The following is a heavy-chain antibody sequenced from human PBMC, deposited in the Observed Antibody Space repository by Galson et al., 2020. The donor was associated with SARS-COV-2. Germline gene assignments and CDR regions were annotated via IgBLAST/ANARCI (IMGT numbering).Heavy chain of an antibody. J-gene: IGHJ4*02. V-gene: IGHV2-5*02. D-gene: IGHD6-13*01. CDR1: GYSLSTSGVG. CDR2: TYWDDDK. Sequence: KMSGPTLVTPTHTLTLTCTFSGYSLSTSGVGVGWIRQPPGKALEWPALTYWDDDKRYSPSLKSRLTITKDTSKNQVVLTMTNMDPVDTATYYCAKQQLCFDYWGQGTLVTVSS. CDR3: AKQQLCFDY.